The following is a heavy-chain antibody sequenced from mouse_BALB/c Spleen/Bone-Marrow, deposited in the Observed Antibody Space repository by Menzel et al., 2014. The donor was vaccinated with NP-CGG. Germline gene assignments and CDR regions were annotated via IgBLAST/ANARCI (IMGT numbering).Heavy chain of an antibody. V-gene: IGHV1-15*01. D-gene: IGHD4-1*01. CDR1: GYTFTDYE. CDR2: IDPETGGT. Sequence: QVQLQQSGAELVRPGASVTLSCKASGYTFTDYEMHWVKQTPVHGLEWIGAIDPETGGTAYNQKFKGKATLTADKSSSTAYMELRSLTSEDSAVYYCTRSVTGPFAYWGQGTLVTVSA. CDR3: TRSVTGPFAY. J-gene: IGHJ3*01.